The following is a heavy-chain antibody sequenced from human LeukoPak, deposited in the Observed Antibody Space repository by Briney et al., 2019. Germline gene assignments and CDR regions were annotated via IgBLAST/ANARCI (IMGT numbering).Heavy chain of an antibody. Sequence: TGGSLRLSCAASGSTFSSYAMHWVRQAPGKGLEWVAVISYDGSNKYYADSVKGRFTISRDNSKNTLYLQMNSLRAEDTAVYYCAREGEVGAFDYWGQGTLVTVSS. D-gene: IGHD1-26*01. CDR3: AREGEVGAFDY. J-gene: IGHJ4*02. V-gene: IGHV3-30-3*01. CDR1: GSTFSSYA. CDR2: ISYDGSNK.